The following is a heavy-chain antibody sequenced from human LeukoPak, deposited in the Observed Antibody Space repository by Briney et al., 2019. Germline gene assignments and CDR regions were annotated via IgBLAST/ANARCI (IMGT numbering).Heavy chain of an antibody. CDR1: GGSFSGYY. V-gene: IGHV4-34*01. CDR2: INHSGST. Sequence: SETLSLTCAVYGGSFSGYYWSWIRQPPGKGLEWIGEINHSGSTNYNPSLKSRVTISVDTSKNQFSLKLSSVTAADTAVYYCARDNDAFDIWGQGTMVTVSS. CDR3: ARDNDAFDI. D-gene: IGHD1-1*01. J-gene: IGHJ3*02.